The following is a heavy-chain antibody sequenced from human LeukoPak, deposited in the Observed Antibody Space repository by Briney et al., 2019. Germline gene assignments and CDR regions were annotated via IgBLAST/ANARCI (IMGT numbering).Heavy chain of an antibody. J-gene: IGHJ5*02. D-gene: IGHD1-26*01. Sequence: SETLSLTCTVSGGSLSTYYLTWIRQPPAKKLKWIGYVHSGGTRVYNPSLQSLVSMSVDTSRNQFSLNLTSVTAADTAVCYCAPSEWEYYLQWFAPWGQGTLVTVSS. V-gene: IGHV4-4*08. CDR1: GGSLSTYY. CDR3: APSEWEYYLQWFAP. CDR2: VHSGGTR.